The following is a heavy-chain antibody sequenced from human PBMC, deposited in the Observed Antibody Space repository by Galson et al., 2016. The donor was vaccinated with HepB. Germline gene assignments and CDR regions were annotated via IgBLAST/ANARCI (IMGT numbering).Heavy chain of an antibody. V-gene: IGHV1-2*04. Sequence: SVKVSCKASGYTFTGYYIHWVRQAPGQGLEWMGWINPKSGGTNYAQNLQGWVTMARDTSINTAYMELSRLISDDTAVYFCVRGPITMDRGVIIRKDWSFDCLGRGTLVAGAS. D-gene: IGHD3-10*01. CDR1: GYTFTGYY. CDR3: VRGPITMDRGVIIRKDWSFDC. CDR2: INPKSGGT. J-gene: IGHJ2*01.